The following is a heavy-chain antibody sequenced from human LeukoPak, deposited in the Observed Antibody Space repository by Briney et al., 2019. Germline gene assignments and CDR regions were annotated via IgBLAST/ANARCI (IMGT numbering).Heavy chain of an antibody. CDR2: INPNSGGT. J-gene: IGHJ4*02. Sequence: ASVKVSCKSSGYTFTVYYMHWVRQAPGQGLELMGWINPNSGGTNYAQKFQGRVTMTRDTSISTAYMELSRLRSDDTAVYYCARARFRSIVGAISEVNYWGQGTLVTVSS. V-gene: IGHV1-2*02. D-gene: IGHD1-26*01. CDR1: GYTFTVYY. CDR3: ARARFRSIVGAISEVNY.